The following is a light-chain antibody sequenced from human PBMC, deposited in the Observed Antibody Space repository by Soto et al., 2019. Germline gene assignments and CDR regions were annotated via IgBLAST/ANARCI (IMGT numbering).Light chain of an antibody. Sequence: VLTQSPATLSMSPGERATLSCRATHSLNRDLAWYQQKPGQAPRLLIFGASIRATGIPARFSGSGSGTEFTLTIGSLQSEDCALYYCQQYNNWPGTSGQGTKVDVK. CDR2: GAS. J-gene: IGKJ1*01. CDR3: QQYNNWPGT. V-gene: IGKV3-15*01. CDR1: HSLNRD.